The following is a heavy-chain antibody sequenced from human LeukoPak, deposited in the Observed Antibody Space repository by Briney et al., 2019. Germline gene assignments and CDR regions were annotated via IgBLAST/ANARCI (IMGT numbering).Heavy chain of an antibody. CDR2: ISSSSRYI. Sequence: PGGSLRLSCVASGFTFSSYNMNWVRQAPGKGLEWVSSISSSSRYIYYTDSMKGRFTISRDNAKNSLYLQMNSLRTEDTAVYYCAKDWSYQGTYYYMDVWGKGTTVTISS. D-gene: IGHD1-26*01. CDR1: GFTFSSYN. V-gene: IGHV3-21*01. J-gene: IGHJ6*03. CDR3: AKDWSYQGTYYYMDV.